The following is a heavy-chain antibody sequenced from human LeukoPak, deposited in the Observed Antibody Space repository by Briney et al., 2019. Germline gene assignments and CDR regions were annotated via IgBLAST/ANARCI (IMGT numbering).Heavy chain of an antibody. CDR3: VKDDSSGYYTEYFQH. CDR1: GIPFSDYY. Sequence: GGSLRLSCVVSGIPFSDYYMNWIRQTPGKGLEWISYISASSSYTDYADSVKGRFTISRDNSKNTLYLQMSSLRAEDTAVYYCVKDDSSGYYTEYFQHWGQGTLVTVSS. J-gene: IGHJ1*01. D-gene: IGHD3-22*01. CDR2: ISASSSYT. V-gene: IGHV3-11*06.